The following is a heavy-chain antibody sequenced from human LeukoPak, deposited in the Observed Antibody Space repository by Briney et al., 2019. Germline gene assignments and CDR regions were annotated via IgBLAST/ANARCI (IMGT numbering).Heavy chain of an antibody. CDR3: GYDFWSGYSY. V-gene: IGHV3-21*01. Sequence: GGSLRLSCAASGFTFSGYTMNWVRQAPGNGLEWVLSISSSSTYISYADSVKRRFTISRDNAKNSLYLQMNNLRAEDTAVYYCGYDFWSGYSYWGQGTLVTVSS. CDR2: ISSSSTYI. CDR1: GFTFSGYT. J-gene: IGHJ4*02. D-gene: IGHD3-3*01.